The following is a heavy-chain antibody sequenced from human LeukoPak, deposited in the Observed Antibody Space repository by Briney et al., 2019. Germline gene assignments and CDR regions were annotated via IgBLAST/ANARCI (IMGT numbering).Heavy chain of an antibody. V-gene: IGHV3-9*01. J-gene: IGHJ4*02. CDR2: ISWNSGSI. Sequence: GGSLRLSCAASGFTFDDCAMHWVRQAPGKGLEWVSGISWNSGSIGYADSVKGRFTISRDNAKNSLYLQMNSLRAEDTALYYCAKDQLVFWSGYPNMGAFDYWGQGTLVTVSS. CDR3: AKDQLVFWSGYPNMGAFDY. CDR1: GFTFDDCA. D-gene: IGHD3-3*01.